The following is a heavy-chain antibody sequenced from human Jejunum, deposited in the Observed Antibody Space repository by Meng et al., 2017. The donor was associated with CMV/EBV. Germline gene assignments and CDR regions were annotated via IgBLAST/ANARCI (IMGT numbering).Heavy chain of an antibody. CDR2: MNSDEGTT. CDR3: ARAGEYRFDY. V-gene: IGHV3-74*01. J-gene: IGHJ4*02. Sequence: SCAASGFTFSSSWMHWVRHAPGKGLVWVSRMNSDEGTTNHADSVTGRFAISRDNARNTLYLQMNSLKAEDTAVYYCARAGEYRFDYWGQGTLVTVSS. CDR1: GFTFSSSW. D-gene: IGHD2/OR15-2a*01.